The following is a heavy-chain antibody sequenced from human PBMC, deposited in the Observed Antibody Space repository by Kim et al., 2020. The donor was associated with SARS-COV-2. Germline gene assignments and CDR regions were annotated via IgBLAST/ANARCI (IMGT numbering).Heavy chain of an antibody. J-gene: IGHJ6*02. CDR2: ISYDGSNK. V-gene: IGHV3-30*04. CDR1: GFTFSSYA. Sequence: GGSLRLSCAASGFTFSSYAMHWVRQAPGKGLEWVAVISYDGSNKYYADSVKGRFTISRDNSKNTLYLQMNSLRAEDTAVYYCARDLGGRELLGAYYYYGMDVWGQGTTVTVSS. D-gene: IGHD1-26*01. CDR3: ARDLGGRELLGAYYYYGMDV.